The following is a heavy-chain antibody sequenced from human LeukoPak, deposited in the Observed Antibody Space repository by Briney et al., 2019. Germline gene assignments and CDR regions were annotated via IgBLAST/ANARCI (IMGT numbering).Heavy chain of an antibody. Sequence: SETLSLTCSVSGDSISSYYWSWIRQPPGKGLEWIGYIYYSGTTKYNPSLESRVTISVDTSKGQFSLKVNSVTSADTAIYYCATSYYDYDRWDYWGQGALVTVSS. CDR2: IYYSGTT. CDR3: ATSYYDYDRWDY. CDR1: GDSISSYY. J-gene: IGHJ4*02. V-gene: IGHV4-59*01. D-gene: IGHD3-16*01.